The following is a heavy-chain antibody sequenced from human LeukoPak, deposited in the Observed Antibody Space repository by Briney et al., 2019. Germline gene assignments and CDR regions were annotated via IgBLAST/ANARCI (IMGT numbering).Heavy chain of an antibody. J-gene: IGHJ3*02. CDR1: GESFSGYY. CDR3: AKSNGYGLVDI. CDR2: INHSGST. D-gene: IGHD3-10*01. V-gene: IGHV4-34*01. Sequence: PSETLSLTCAVYGESFSGYYWSWIRQPPEKGLEWIGEINHSGSTKYNPSLKSRVTISVDTSKNQFSLKLSSVTAADTAVYYCAKSNGYGLVDIWGQGTMVTVSS.